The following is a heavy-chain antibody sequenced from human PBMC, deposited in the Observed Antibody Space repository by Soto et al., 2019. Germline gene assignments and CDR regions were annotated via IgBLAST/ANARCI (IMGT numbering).Heavy chain of an antibody. CDR3: AKSEDIVVVPAAPIDY. CDR1: GFTFSSYA. V-gene: IGHV3-23*01. CDR2: ISGSGGST. D-gene: IGHD2-2*01. J-gene: IGHJ4*02. Sequence: PGGSLRLSCAASGFTFSSYAMSWVRQAPGKGLEWVSAISGSGGSTYYADSVKGRFTISRDNSKNTLYLQMNSLRAEDTAVYYCAKSEDIVVVPAAPIDYWGQGTLVTVSS.